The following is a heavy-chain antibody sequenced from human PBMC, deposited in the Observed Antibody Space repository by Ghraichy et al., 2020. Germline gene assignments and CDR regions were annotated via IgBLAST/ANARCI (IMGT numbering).Heavy chain of an antibody. Sequence: ESLNISCVASGFTFSSTAVSWVRQAPGRGLQWVSAIGGSGGTTYYADSVKGRFTISRDNSKNTLYLQMNSLRAEDTAVYYCAKNKGSGWMYYFDYWGQGTLVTVSS. CDR3: AKNKGSGWMYYFDY. V-gene: IGHV3-23*01. CDR1: GFTFSSTA. D-gene: IGHD6-19*01. CDR2: IGGSGGTT. J-gene: IGHJ4*02.